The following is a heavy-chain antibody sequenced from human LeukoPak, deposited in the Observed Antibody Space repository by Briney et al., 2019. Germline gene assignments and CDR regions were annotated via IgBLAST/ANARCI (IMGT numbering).Heavy chain of an antibody. CDR2: INPNSGGT. D-gene: IGHD3-3*01. CDR3: ARGDNDFWSGYKAYGYYFDY. CDR1: GYTFTGYY. Sequence: ASVKVSCKASGYTFTGYYMHWVRQAPGQGLEWMGWINPNSGGTNYAQKFQGRVTMTRDTSISTAYMELSRLRSDGTAVYYCARGDNDFWSGYKAYGYYFDYWGQGTLVTVSS. J-gene: IGHJ4*02. V-gene: IGHV1-2*02.